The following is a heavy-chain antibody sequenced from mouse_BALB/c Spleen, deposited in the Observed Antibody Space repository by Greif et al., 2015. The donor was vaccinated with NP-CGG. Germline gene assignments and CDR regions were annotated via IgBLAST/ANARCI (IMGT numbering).Heavy chain of an antibody. V-gene: IGHV1-63*02. J-gene: IGHJ1*01. CDR2: IYPGGGYT. D-gene: IGHD1-1*01. Sequence: QVQLQQSGAELVRPGTSVKISCKASGYTFTNYWLGWVKQRPGHGLEWIGDIYPGGGYTNYNEKFKGKATLTADTSSSXAYMQLSSLTSEDSAVYFCARDFSSPPYWYFDVWGAGTTVTVSS. CDR3: ARDFSSPPYWYFDV. CDR1: GYTFTNYW.